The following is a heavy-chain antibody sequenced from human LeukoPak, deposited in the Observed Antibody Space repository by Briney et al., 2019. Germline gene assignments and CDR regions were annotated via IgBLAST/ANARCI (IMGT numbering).Heavy chain of an antibody. CDR2: IEPAGSET. CDR3: GRFGDEAAVDY. J-gene: IGHJ4*02. Sequence: GGSLRLSCAASGFSFSTYWMTWVRQAAGKGLEWVANIEPAGSETYYVDPVKGRFTISRDNAKNLLCLQMNSLRAEDTAVYYCGRFGDEAAVDYWGQGTLVTVSS. V-gene: IGHV3-7*01. CDR1: GFSFSTYW. D-gene: IGHD3-10*01.